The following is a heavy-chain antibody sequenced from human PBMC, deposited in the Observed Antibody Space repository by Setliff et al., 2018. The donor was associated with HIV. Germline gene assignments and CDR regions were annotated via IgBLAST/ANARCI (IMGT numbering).Heavy chain of an antibody. V-gene: IGHV4-4*09. CDR3: ARHEWAVGALYYFDY. J-gene: IGHJ4*02. CDR1: GGSFSDYY. D-gene: IGHD1-26*01. CDR2: IYTSGST. Sequence: PSQTLSLTCTVSGGSFSDYYRSWIRQPPGKGLEWIGYIYTSGSTNYNPSLKSRVTISVDTSKNQFSLKLSSVTAADTAVYYCARHEWAVGALYYFDYWGQGTLVTVSS.